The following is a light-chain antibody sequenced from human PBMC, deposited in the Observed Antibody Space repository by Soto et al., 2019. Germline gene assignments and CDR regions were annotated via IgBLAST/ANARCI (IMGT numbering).Light chain of an antibody. Sequence: DTVMTQSPATLSVSPGERATLSCRASESVRSKLVWYQQKPGQAPRLLIYGASTRATGIPARFSGSGSGTEFTLTISSLKSEDFALYYCQQYHNWPRTFGQGTKVEIK. CDR2: GAS. CDR3: QQYHNWPRT. CDR1: ESVRSK. V-gene: IGKV3-15*01. J-gene: IGKJ1*01.